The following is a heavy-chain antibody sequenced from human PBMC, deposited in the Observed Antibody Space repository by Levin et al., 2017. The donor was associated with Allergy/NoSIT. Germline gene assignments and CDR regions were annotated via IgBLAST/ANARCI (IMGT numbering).Heavy chain of an antibody. Sequence: PGGSLRLSCAASGFTFSDYYMSWIRQAPGKGLEWVSYISSSSSYTNYADSVKGRFTISRDNAKNSLYLQMNSLRAEDTAVYYCATTYDILTGYFGYWGQGTLVTVSS. J-gene: IGHJ4*02. CDR1: GFTFSDYY. CDR3: ATTYDILTGYFGY. D-gene: IGHD3-9*01. CDR2: ISSSSSYT. V-gene: IGHV3-11*03.